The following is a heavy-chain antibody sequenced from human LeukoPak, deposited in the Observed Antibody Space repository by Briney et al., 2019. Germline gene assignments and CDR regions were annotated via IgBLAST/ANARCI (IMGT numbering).Heavy chain of an antibody. CDR1: GGSFSGYY. CDR2: INHSGGP. Sequence: SGTLSLTCALYGGSFSGYYWSWIRQPPGKGLEWIGEINHSGGPNYNPSLKSRVTISVDTSKNQFSLKLSSATAADTAVYYCARIGSSQDVWGQGTTVTVSS. D-gene: IGHD2-2*01. CDR3: ARIGSSQDV. V-gene: IGHV4-34*01. J-gene: IGHJ6*02.